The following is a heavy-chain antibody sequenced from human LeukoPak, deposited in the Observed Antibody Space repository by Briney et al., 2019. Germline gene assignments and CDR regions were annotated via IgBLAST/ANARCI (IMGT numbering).Heavy chain of an antibody. CDR2: ISGSGSST. J-gene: IGHJ3*02. D-gene: IGHD2/OR15-2a*01. Sequence: PGGSLRLSCAASGFTVSSNYMNWVRQAPGKGLEWVSAISGSGSSTYYADSVKGRFTISRDNSKSTMYLQMNSLRAEDTAVYYCARAGLSDAFDIWGQGTMVTVSS. V-gene: IGHV3-23*01. CDR3: ARAGLSDAFDI. CDR1: GFTVSSNY.